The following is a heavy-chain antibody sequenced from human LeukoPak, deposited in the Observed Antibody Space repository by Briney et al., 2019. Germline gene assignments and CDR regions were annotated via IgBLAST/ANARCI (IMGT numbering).Heavy chain of an antibody. CDR2: IKEDGSDK. D-gene: IGHD7-27*01. J-gene: IGHJ3*02. CDR3: ASGGKLGAYDI. V-gene: IGHV3-7*01. CDR1: GFTFRNTW. Sequence: GGSLRLSCAASGFTFRNTWMSWVRQAAGKGLQWVANIKEDGSDKYYVDSVKGRFTVSRDNANNFLHLQMNSLGAEDTAVYFCASGGKLGAYDIWGQGTMVTVSP.